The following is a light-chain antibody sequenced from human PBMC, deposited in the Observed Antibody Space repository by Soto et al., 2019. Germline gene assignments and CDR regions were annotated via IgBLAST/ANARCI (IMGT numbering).Light chain of an antibody. J-gene: IGKJ2*01. Sequence: DIVMTQTPLSLSVTPGQPASISCKSSQSLLHSDGKTYLYWYLQKPGQPPQLLIYEVSNRFSGVPDRFSGCGLSTYSTLNISRVDDVYVGVYYGMQSIQLSPYTFGQGTKLEIK. CDR1: QSLLHSDGKTY. V-gene: IGKV2D-29*01. CDR2: EVS. CDR3: MQSIQLSPYT.